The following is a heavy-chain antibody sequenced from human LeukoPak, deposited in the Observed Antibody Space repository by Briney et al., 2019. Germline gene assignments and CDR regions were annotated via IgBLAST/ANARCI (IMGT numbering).Heavy chain of an antibody. D-gene: IGHD1-1*01. Sequence: GASVRVSCKASGYTFTSYGISWVRQAPGKGLECTGGFDPEDGETIYAQKFQGRVTMTEDTSTDTAYMELSSLRSEDTAVYYCATDRGAKWYTTYGTYYFDYWGQGTLVTVSS. CDR1: GYTFTSYG. V-gene: IGHV1-24*01. J-gene: IGHJ4*02. CDR2: FDPEDGET. CDR3: ATDRGAKWYTTYGTYYFDY.